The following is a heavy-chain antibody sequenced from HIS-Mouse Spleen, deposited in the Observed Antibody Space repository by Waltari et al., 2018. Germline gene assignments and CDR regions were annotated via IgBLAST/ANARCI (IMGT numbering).Heavy chain of an antibody. D-gene: IGHD6-13*01. Sequence: QLQLQESGPGLVKPSETLSLTCPVSGGSISSSSYHCGWVRQPPGKGLEWVGRIYYSGSTYYNPSLKSRVTISVDTSKNQFSLKLSSVTAADTAVYYCAREIPYSSSWYDWYFDLWGRGTLVTVSS. CDR2: IYYSGST. CDR1: GGSISSSSYH. CDR3: AREIPYSSSWYDWYFDL. V-gene: IGHV4-39*07. J-gene: IGHJ2*01.